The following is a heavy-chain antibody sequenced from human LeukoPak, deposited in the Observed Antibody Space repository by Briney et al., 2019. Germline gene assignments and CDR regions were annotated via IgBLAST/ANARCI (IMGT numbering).Heavy chain of an antibody. Sequence: GASVKVSCKVSGYTLTELSMHWVRQAPGKGLEWMGGFDPEDGETIYAQKFQGRLTMTTDTSTTTADMELRSLRSDDTAVYYCARGAISSEGFDIWGQGTMVTVSS. CDR2: FDPEDGET. CDR3: ARGAISSEGFDI. J-gene: IGHJ3*02. D-gene: IGHD3-3*01. CDR1: GYTLTELS. V-gene: IGHV1-24*01.